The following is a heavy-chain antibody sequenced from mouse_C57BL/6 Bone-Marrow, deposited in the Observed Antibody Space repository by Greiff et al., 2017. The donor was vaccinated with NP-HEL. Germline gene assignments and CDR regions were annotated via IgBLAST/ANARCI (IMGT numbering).Heavy chain of an antibody. J-gene: IGHJ2*01. CDR3: ARQGYDGLDY. Sequence: EVQLVESGGDLVKPGGSLKLSCAASGFTFSSYGMSWVRQTPDKRLEWVATISSGGSYTYYPDSVKGRFTISSDNAKNTLYLQMSSLKSEDTAMYYCARQGYDGLDYWGQGTTLTVSS. CDR1: GFTFSSYG. V-gene: IGHV5-6*01. CDR2: ISSGGSYT. D-gene: IGHD2-14*01.